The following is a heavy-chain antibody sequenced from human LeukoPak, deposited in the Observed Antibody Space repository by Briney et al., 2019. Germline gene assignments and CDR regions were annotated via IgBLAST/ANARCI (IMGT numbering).Heavy chain of an antibody. D-gene: IGHD6-13*01. CDR1: GFTSSDYA. Sequence: GGSLRLSCLASGFTSSDYAIHWDRPVPGKGMEYVSAITSNGGSTYYADSVKGRFTISRDNSKNTLYLQMSSLRPEDTAVYYWVKDRGRWYAGAFEIWGPGTMVSVSS. V-gene: IGHV3-64D*09. J-gene: IGHJ3*02. CDR3: VKDRGRWYAGAFEI. CDR2: ITSNGGST.